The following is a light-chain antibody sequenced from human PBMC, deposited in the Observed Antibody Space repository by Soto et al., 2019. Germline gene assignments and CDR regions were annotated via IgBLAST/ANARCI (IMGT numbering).Light chain of an antibody. CDR2: DAS. V-gene: IGKV1-5*01. CDR3: QQYNSYSLT. CDR1: QTISSW. J-gene: IGKJ4*01. Sequence: DIQMTQSPSTLSGSVGDRVTITCRASQTISSWLAWYQQKPGKAPKLLIYDASSLESGVPSRFSGSGSGTEFTLTISSLQPDDFATYYCQQYNSYSLTFGGRTKVDIK.